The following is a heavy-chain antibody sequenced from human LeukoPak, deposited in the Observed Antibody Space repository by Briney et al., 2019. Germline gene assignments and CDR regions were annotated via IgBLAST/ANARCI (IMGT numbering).Heavy chain of an antibody. Sequence: GGSLRLSCAASGFTFSSYGMHWVRQAPGKGLEWVAVISYDGSNKYYADSVKGRFTISRDNSKNTLYLQMNSLRAEDTAVYYCAKISTDYWGQGTLVTASS. CDR1: GFTFSSYG. V-gene: IGHV3-30*18. J-gene: IGHJ4*02. CDR2: ISYDGSNK. CDR3: AKISTDY.